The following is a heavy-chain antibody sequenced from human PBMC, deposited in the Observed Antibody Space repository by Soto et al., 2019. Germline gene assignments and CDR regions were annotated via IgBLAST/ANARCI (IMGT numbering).Heavy chain of an antibody. V-gene: IGHV1-2*02. Sequence: QVQLVQSGAEVKKPGASVKVSCKASGYTFTGYYMHWVRQAPGQGLEWMGWINPNSGGTNYAQKFQGRVTMTRDTSISTAYMELSRLRSDDTAVYYCARESPTGTTRAGSFDYWGQGTLVTVSS. CDR3: ARESPTGTTRAGSFDY. J-gene: IGHJ4*02. D-gene: IGHD1-7*01. CDR1: GYTFTGYY. CDR2: INPNSGGT.